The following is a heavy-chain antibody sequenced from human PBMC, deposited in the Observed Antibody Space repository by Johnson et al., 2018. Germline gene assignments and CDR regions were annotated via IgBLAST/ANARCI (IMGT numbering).Heavy chain of an antibody. CDR1: GFNFSSYA. CDR2: ISGSGGST. J-gene: IGHJ3*02. CDR3: ARGWLHIVDGFDI. D-gene: IGHD5-24*01. V-gene: IGHV3-23*04. Sequence: VRLVQSGGGVVQPGRSLRLSCAASGFNFSSYAMSWVRQAPGKGLEWVSAISGSGGSTYYADSVKGRFTISRDNSKTTRYLQMNSLRAEDRAVYYCARGWLHIVDGFDIGGQGTMVTVSS.